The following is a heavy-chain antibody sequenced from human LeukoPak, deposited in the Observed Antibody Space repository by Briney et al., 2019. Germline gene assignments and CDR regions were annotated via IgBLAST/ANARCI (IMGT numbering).Heavy chain of an antibody. CDR3: ARDSSTSPNYFDY. CDR1: GFTFSSYG. D-gene: IGHD2-2*01. J-gene: IGHJ4*02. CDR2: ISSSSSYI. Sequence: PGGSLRLSCAASGFTFSSYGMNWVRQAPGKGLEWVSSISSSSSYIYYADSVKGRFTISRDNAKNSLYLQMNSLRAEDTAVYYCARDSSTSPNYFDYWGQGTLVTVSS. V-gene: IGHV3-21*01.